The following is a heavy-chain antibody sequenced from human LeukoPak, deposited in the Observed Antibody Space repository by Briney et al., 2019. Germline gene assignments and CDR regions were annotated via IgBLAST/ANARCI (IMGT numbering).Heavy chain of an antibody. CDR1: GGSISSGGYY. J-gene: IGHJ6*02. Sequence: PSQTLSLTCTVSGGSISSGGYYWSWIRQHPGKGLEWIGYIYYSGSTYYNPSLKSRVTISVDTSKNQFSLKLSSVTAADTAVYYCAREGGYSYGSRVDYYYGMDVWGQGTTVTVSS. CDR3: AREGGYSYGSRVDYYYGMDV. V-gene: IGHV4-31*03. CDR2: IYYSGST. D-gene: IGHD5-18*01.